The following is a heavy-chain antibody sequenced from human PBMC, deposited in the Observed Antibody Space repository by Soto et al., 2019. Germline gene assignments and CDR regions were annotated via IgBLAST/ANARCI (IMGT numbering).Heavy chain of an antibody. CDR3: ARDAHGSGSMDV. CDR1: GYTFTSYA. CDR2: INAGNGNT. D-gene: IGHD3-10*01. J-gene: IGHJ6*02. V-gene: IGHV1-3*01. Sequence: QVQLVQSGAEVKKPGASVKVSCKASGYTFTSYAMHWVRQAPGQRLEWMGWINAGNGNTKYSQKFQGRVTITRDTSASTAYMELSSLRSEDTAVYYCARDAHGSGSMDVWGQGTTVTVSS.